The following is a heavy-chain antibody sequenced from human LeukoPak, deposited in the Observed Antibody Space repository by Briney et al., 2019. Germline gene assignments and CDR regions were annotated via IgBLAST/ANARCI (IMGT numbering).Heavy chain of an antibody. V-gene: IGHV1-69*01. CDR2: IIPIFGTA. CDR1: GGTFSSYI. CDR3: ASKSNYDSSGYYQRFDY. Sequence: GSSVKVSCKASGGTFSSYIINWVRQAPGQGLEWMGGIIPIFGTANYAQRFQGRVTITADESTSTAYMELSSLRSEDTAVYYCASKSNYDSSGYYQRFDYWGQGTLVTVSS. J-gene: IGHJ4*02. D-gene: IGHD3-22*01.